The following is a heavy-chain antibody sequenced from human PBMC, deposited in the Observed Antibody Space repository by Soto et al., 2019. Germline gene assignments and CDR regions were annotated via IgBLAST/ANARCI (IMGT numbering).Heavy chain of an antibody. Sequence: GGSLRLSCTASGFTFSSYAMSWVRQAPGKGLEWVSDISGSGGSTHYADSVKGRFTTSRDNSKNTLYLQMNSLRAEDTAVYYCAKSSDLYYYYMDVWGKGTTVTVSS. V-gene: IGHV3-23*01. D-gene: IGHD3-22*01. CDR3: AKSSDLYYYYMDV. CDR1: GFTFSSYA. J-gene: IGHJ6*03. CDR2: ISGSGGST.